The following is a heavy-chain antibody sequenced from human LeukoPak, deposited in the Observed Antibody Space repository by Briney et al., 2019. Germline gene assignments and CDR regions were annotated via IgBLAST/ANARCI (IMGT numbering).Heavy chain of an antibody. Sequence: PGGSLRPSCVASGFTFSSYEMNWVRQAPGKGLEWVAYMSTGGSTIYYADSVRGRLTISRDNAKNSLYLQMNSLRAEDTAVYYCARGGYCSSSICYSLNAFDIWGQGTMFTVSS. CDR1: GFTFSSYE. CDR2: MSTGGSTI. D-gene: IGHD2-2*01. CDR3: ARGGYCSSSICYSLNAFDI. V-gene: IGHV3-48*03. J-gene: IGHJ3*02.